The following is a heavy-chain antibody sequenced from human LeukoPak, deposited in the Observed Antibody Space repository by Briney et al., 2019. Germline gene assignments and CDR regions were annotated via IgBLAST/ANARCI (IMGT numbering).Heavy chain of an antibody. D-gene: IGHD3-22*01. CDR1: GGSISSGGYS. Sequence: SQTLSLTCAVSGGSISSGGYSWSWIRQPPGKGLEWIGYIYHSGSTYYNPSLKSRVTISVDRSKNQFSLKLSSVTAADTAVYYCAKGHIDSGGYYYFDYWGQGTLVTVSS. V-gene: IGHV4-30-2*01. J-gene: IGHJ4*02. CDR2: IYHSGST. CDR3: AKGHIDSGGYYYFDY.